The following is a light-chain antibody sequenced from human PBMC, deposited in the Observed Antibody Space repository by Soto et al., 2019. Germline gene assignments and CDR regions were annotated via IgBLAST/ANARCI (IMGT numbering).Light chain of an antibody. CDR1: QSVRSTY. V-gene: IGKV3-20*01. CDR2: DAS. Sequence: EIVLTQSPGTLSLSPGERATLSCRASQSVRSTYVAWYQQKPGQAPRLLIFDASSRATGIPDRFSGSGSGTDFTLTISRLEPEDFAVYYCHQYGTSPAPVGQGTKVEIK. CDR3: HQYGTSPAP. J-gene: IGKJ1*01.